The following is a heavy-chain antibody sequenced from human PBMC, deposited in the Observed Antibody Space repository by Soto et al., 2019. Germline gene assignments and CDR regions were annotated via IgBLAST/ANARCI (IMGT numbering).Heavy chain of an antibody. V-gene: IGHV3-23*01. CDR1: GFTFSVYA. CDR2: VTANGGST. Sequence: GGSLRLSCAATGFTFSVYAMTWVRQAPGKGLEWVSAVTANGGSTYSADSVKGRFTISRDNSKNTLFLQMNSLRAEDTAVYYCASLGAGDWENYYYYSGMDVWGQGTTVTVSS. CDR3: ASLGAGDWENYYYYSGMDV. D-gene: IGHD2-21*02. J-gene: IGHJ6*02.